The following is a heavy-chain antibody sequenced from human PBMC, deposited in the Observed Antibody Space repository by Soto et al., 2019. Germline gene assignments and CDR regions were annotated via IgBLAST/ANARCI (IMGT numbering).Heavy chain of an antibody. J-gene: IGHJ6*02. V-gene: IGHV3-33*01. D-gene: IGHD6-13*01. CDR1: GFTFSSYG. Sequence: GSLRLSCAASGFTFSSYGMHWVRQAPGKGLEWVAVIWYDGSNKYYADSVKGRFTISRDNSKNTLYLQMNSLRAEDTAVYYCARDQGVAAAGPYYYYYGMDVWGQGTTVTVSS. CDR3: ARDQGVAAAGPYYYYYGMDV. CDR2: IWYDGSNK.